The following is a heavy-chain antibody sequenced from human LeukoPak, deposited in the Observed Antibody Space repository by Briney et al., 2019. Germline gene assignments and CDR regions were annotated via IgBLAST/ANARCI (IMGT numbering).Heavy chain of an antibody. CDR1: GFSFSGSA. V-gene: IGHV3-73*01. Sequence: GGSLRLSCAASGFSFSGSAMHWVRQASGKGLEWVGRIRNKANSYTTEYAASVKGRFTISRDDSKNSLFLQMNSLKTEDTAVYYCARLVGSNDWGQGTLVTVSS. J-gene: IGHJ4*02. D-gene: IGHD1-26*01. CDR3: ARLVGSND. CDR2: IRNKANSYTT.